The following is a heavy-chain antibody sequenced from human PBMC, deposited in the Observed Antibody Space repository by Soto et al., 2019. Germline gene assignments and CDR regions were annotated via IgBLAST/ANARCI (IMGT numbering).Heavy chain of an antibody. CDR3: AAYNSTLGTFDI. CDR1: GGSLNSYY. CDR2: IFTSGST. Sequence: SETLSLTCTVSGGSLNSYYWTWIRQPAGKGLEWIGRIFTSGSTNYNLSLKSRVTMSVDTSKNQFSLKLSSVTAADTAVYYCAAYNSTLGTFDIWGQGTMVTVSS. D-gene: IGHD6-13*01. V-gene: IGHV4-4*07. J-gene: IGHJ3*02.